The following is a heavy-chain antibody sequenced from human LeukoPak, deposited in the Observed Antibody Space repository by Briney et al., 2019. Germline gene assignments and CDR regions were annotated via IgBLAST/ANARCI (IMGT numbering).Heavy chain of an antibody. D-gene: IGHD1-26*01. CDR1: GGTFSSYA. Sequence: ASVKVSCKASGGTFSSYAISWVRQAPGQGLEWMGRIIPIFGTANYAQKFQGRVTITTDESTSTAYMELSSLRSGDTAVYYCVRDHTGGSYPFDYWGQGTLVTVSS. CDR2: IIPIFGTA. V-gene: IGHV1-69*05. J-gene: IGHJ4*02. CDR3: VRDHTGGSYPFDY.